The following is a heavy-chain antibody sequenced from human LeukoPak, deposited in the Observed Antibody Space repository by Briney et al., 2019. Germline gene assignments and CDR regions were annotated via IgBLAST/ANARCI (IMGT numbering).Heavy chain of an antibody. CDR3: ARLGSSWNFDY. CDR1: GYSLTSYW. Sequence: GESLKISCKASGYSLTSYWIGWVRQMPGKGLEWMGIINPGDSDTRYSPSFQGQVTISADKSISTAYLQWSSLKDSDTAIYYCARLGSSWNFDYWGQGTLVTVSS. J-gene: IGHJ4*02. V-gene: IGHV5-51*01. CDR2: INPGDSDT. D-gene: IGHD6-13*01.